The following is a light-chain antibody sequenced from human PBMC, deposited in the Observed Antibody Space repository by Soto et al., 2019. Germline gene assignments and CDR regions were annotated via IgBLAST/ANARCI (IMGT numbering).Light chain of an antibody. CDR3: QQYNTYSWT. V-gene: IGKV1-5*01. J-gene: IGKJ1*01. CDR2: DAS. CDR1: QSISSW. Sequence: DIQMTQSPSTLSASVGDRVTITCRASQSISSWLAWYQQRPGKAPNLLIYDASSLKSGVPSRFSGSGSGTEFTLTIISLQPDDFATYYCQQYNTYSWTFGQGTKVEIK.